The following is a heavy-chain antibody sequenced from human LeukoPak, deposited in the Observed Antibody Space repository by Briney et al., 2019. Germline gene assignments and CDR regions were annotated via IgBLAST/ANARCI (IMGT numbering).Heavy chain of an antibody. V-gene: IGHV3-11*01. Sequence: GGSLRLSCAASGFTFSDNYMSWIRRAPGKGLEWISYISRGGNTIYYADSVKGRFTISRDNAKNSLYLQMDSLRAEDTAVYYCARPLGGYYIDCWGQGTLVTVSS. CDR1: GFTFSDNY. CDR3: ARPLGGYYIDC. J-gene: IGHJ4*02. D-gene: IGHD3-3*01. CDR2: ISRGGNTI.